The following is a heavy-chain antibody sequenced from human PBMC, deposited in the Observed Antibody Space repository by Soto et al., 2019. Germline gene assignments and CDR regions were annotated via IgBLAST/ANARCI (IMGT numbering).Heavy chain of an antibody. D-gene: IGHD2-15*01. CDR2: IYHSGST. V-gene: IGHV4-30-2*01. J-gene: IGHJ4*02. CDR3: AAGGGLPRYF. CDR1: GGSISSGGSS. Sequence: QLQLQESGSGLVKPSQTLSLTCAVSGGSISSGGSSWSWIRQPPGKGMEWIGYIYHSGSTYYIPSLKSRVTISVYSSKNHFSLNLSSVTAADTAVYYCAAGGGLPRYFWGQGTLVTVSS.